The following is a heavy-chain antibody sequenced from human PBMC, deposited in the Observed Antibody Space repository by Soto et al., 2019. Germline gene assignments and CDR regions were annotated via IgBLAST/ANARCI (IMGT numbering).Heavy chain of an antibody. V-gene: IGHV3-66*01. CDR1: GFIVSNNY. Sequence: EVPLVESGGDLVQPGGSLRLSCAASGFIVSNNYMSWVRQSPGKGLEWVSVIHSGGSTYYADSVKGRFTISRDNSKNTLYLQMNSLRAEDTAVYYCARDSYYYDSTGYYDAYDIWGQGTMVTVSS. CDR2: IHSGGST. CDR3: ARDSYYYDSTGYYDAYDI. D-gene: IGHD3-22*01. J-gene: IGHJ3*02.